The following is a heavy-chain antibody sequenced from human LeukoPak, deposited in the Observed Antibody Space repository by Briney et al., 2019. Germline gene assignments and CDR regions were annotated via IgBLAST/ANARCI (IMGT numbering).Heavy chain of an antibody. Sequence: SETLSLTCTVSGGSISSSSYYWGWIRQPPGKGLEWIGSIYYSGSTNYNPSLKSRVTISVDTSKNQFSLKLSSVTAADTAVYYCARGSDYDILTGYYPSHRTFDYWGQGTLVTVSS. CDR1: GGSISSSSYY. CDR3: ARGSDYDILTGYYPSHRTFDY. J-gene: IGHJ4*02. CDR2: IYYSGST. D-gene: IGHD3-9*01. V-gene: IGHV4-39*07.